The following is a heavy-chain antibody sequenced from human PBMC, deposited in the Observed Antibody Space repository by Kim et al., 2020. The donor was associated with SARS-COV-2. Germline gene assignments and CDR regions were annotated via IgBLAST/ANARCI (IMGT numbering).Heavy chain of an antibody. CDR1: GGSFSGYY. Sequence: SETLSLTCAVYGGSFSGYYWSWIRQPPGKGLEWIGEINHSGSTNYNPSLKSRVTISVDTSKNQFSLKLSSVTAADTAVYYCARGRATVVTPRYYYYYMDV. J-gene: IGHJ6*03. D-gene: IGHD4-17*01. CDR2: INHSGST. V-gene: IGHV4-34*01. CDR3: ARGRATVVTPRYYYYYMDV.